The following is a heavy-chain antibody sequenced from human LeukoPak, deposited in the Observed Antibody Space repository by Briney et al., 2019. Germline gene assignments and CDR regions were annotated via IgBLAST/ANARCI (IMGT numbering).Heavy chain of an antibody. CDR1: GFTVRSNY. Sequence: GGSLRLSCAASGFTVRSNYVSWVRQAPGKGLEWVLVIYGGGTTYYADSVKGRFTISRDDSKNTVYLQMNSLRAEETAVYFCQGDYGRLFDHGGQGTLVTVSA. CDR3: QGDYGRLFDH. J-gene: IGHJ4*02. CDR2: IYGGGTT. D-gene: IGHD4-17*01. V-gene: IGHV3-53*01.